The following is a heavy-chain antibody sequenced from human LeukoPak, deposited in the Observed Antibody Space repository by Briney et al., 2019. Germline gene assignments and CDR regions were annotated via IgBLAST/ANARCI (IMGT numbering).Heavy chain of an antibody. D-gene: IGHD5-18*01. CDR1: GYTFTSYY. CDR3: ASEGDVDTATWHWFDP. Sequence: GASEKVSCKASGYTFTSYYMHWVRQAPGQGLEWMGIINPSGGSTSYAQKFQGRVTMTRDTSTSTVYMELGSLRSEDTAVYYCASEGDVDTATWHWFDPWGQGTLVTVSS. V-gene: IGHV1-46*01. CDR2: INPSGGST. J-gene: IGHJ5*02.